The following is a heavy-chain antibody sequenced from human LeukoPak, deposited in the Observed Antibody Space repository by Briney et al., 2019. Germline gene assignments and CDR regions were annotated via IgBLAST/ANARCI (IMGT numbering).Heavy chain of an antibody. V-gene: IGHV1-69*13. Sequence: SVKVSCKASGGTFSSYAISWVRQAPGQGLEWMGGIIPIFGTANYAQKFQGRVTITADESTSTAYMEQSSLRSEDTAVYYCARSDIVVVPADPYTPGPFDYWGQGTLVTVSS. J-gene: IGHJ4*02. D-gene: IGHD2-2*01. CDR2: IIPIFGTA. CDR3: ARSDIVVVPADPYTPGPFDY. CDR1: GGTFSSYA.